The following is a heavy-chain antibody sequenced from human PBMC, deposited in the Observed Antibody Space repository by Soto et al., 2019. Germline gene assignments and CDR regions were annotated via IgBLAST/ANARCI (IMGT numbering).Heavy chain of an antibody. D-gene: IGHD3-3*01. CDR3: ARSSGYLDY. CDR1: GYSFASHG. CDR2: VWCDGSKE. V-gene: IGHV3-33*01. J-gene: IGHJ4*02. Sequence: GGSLRLSCAGSGYSFASHGIHWVRQAPGKGLEWLAIVWCDGSKEYYADSVKGRFTVSRDNSNNTLYLQINSLRAEDTAVYYCARSSGYLDYWGQGTLVTVSS.